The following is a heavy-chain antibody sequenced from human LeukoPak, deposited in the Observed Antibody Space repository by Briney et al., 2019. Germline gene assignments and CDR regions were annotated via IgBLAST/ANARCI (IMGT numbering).Heavy chain of an antibody. CDR2: ISYDGSNK. V-gene: IGHV3-30*04. J-gene: IGHJ4*02. D-gene: IGHD1-26*01. CDR1: GFTFSSYA. CDR3: ARVGARAPGYFDY. Sequence: PGGSLRLSCAASGFTFSSYAMHWVRQAPGKGLEWVAVISYDGSNKYYADSVKGRFTISRDNSKNTLYLQMNSLRAEDTAEYYRARVGARAPGYFDYWGQGTLVTVSS.